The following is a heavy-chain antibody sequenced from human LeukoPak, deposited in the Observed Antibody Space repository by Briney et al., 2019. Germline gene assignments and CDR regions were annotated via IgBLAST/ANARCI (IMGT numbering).Heavy chain of an antibody. V-gene: IGHV1-18*01. Sequence: ASVTVSCKASGYTFTTYGIIWVRQAPGQGLEWMAWISVYNGNRRYAQNFQGRVTLTTDKTTTTAYMELTSLRSDDTAIYYCARDGRFEYSHLYYFDYWGQRTLVTVST. D-gene: IGHD6-6*01. CDR3: ARDGRFEYSHLYYFDY. J-gene: IGHJ4*02. CDR2: ISVYNGNR. CDR1: GYTFTTYG.